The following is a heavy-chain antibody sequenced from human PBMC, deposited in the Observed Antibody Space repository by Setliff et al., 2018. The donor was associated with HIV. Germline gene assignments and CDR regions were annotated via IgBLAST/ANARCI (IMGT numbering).Heavy chain of an antibody. CDR2: ISNDGTRT. J-gene: IGHJ4*02. CDR1: GFTLSSYW. V-gene: IGHV3-74*01. CDR3: VTSPNIVSR. Sequence: YLRLSCAASGFTLSSYWMHWVRQAPGKGLVWVSHISNDGTRTNYADSVKGRFSISRDNAKNTLYLQMNNLRAEDTAVYYYVTSPNIVSRWGQGTLVTVSS. D-gene: IGHD5-12*01.